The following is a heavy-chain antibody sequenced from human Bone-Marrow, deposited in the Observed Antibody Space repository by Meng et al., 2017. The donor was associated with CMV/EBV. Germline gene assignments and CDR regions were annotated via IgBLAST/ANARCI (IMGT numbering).Heavy chain of an antibody. Sequence: GESLKISCAASGFTFSSYSMNWVRQAPGKGLEWVSSISSSSSYIYYADSVKGRFTISRDNAKNSLYLQMNSLRAEDTAVYYCARDSYEVPFDPWGQGTLVTVSS. CDR1: GFTFSSYS. D-gene: IGHD3-22*01. CDR2: ISSSSSYI. CDR3: ARDSYEVPFDP. V-gene: IGHV3-21*01. J-gene: IGHJ5*02.